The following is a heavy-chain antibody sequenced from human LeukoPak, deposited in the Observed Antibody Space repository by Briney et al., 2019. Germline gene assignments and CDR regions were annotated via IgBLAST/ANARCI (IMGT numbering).Heavy chain of an antibody. V-gene: IGHV4-34*01. CDR1: GGSFSGYY. J-gene: IGHJ6*03. D-gene: IGHD3-10*01. CDR3: AVRGRYYYYYMDV. CDR2: INHSGST. Sequence: SETLSLTCAVYGGSFSGYYWSWIRQPPGKGLEWIGEINHSGSTNYNPSLKSRVTISVDKSKNQFSLKLSSVTAADTAVYYCAVRGRYYYYYMDVWGKGTTVTVSS.